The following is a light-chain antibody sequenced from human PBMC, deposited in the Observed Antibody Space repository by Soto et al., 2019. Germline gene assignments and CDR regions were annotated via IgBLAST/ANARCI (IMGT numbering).Light chain of an antibody. CDR3: QQYNSYIGA. CDR2: KAS. Sequence: DIQMTQSPSTLSASVGDRVTITCRASQSISSWLAWYQQKPGKAPKLLIYKASSLESGVPSRFSGSGSGTEFTLTISSLQPDDFATYYCQQYNSYIGAFGGGTKVEIK. J-gene: IGKJ4*01. CDR1: QSISSW. V-gene: IGKV1-5*03.